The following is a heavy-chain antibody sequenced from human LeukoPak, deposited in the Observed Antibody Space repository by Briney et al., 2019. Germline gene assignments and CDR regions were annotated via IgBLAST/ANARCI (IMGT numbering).Heavy chain of an antibody. D-gene: IGHD6-19*01. V-gene: IGHV3-30-3*01. Sequence: GRSLRLSCAASGFTFSSYAMHWVRQAPGKGLEWVAVISYDGSNKYYADSVKGRFTISRDNSKNTLYLQMNSLRAEDTAVYYCARDRLAVAELDYWGQGTLVTVPS. CDR1: GFTFSSYA. CDR3: ARDRLAVAELDY. CDR2: ISYDGSNK. J-gene: IGHJ4*02.